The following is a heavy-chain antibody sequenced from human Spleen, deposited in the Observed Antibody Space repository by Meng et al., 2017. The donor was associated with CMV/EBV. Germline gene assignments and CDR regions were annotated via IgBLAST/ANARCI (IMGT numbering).Heavy chain of an antibody. V-gene: IGHV3-74*03. CDR1: GFTFSTYW. CDR3: AREGWGDAFDI. D-gene: IGHD7-27*01. Sequence: ETLSLTCAASGFTFSTYWMHWVRQAPGTGLVWVSRSNGDGTNRKYADSVKGRFTISRDNAKNTMFLQMNSLRAEDTAVYYCAREGWGDAFDIWGQGTVVTVSS. CDR2: SNGDGTNR. J-gene: IGHJ3*02.